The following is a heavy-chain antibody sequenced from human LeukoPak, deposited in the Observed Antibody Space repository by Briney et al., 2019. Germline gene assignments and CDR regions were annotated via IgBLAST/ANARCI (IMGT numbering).Heavy chain of an antibody. CDR1: GGSVSSYS. J-gene: IGHJ4*02. V-gene: IGHV4-59*02. CDR2: IFYSGST. D-gene: IGHD6-13*01. Sequence: SETLSLTCTVSGGSVSSYSWSRIRQPPGKGLEWIGYIFYSGSTNYNPSLKSRVTISVDTSKNQFSLKLSSVTAAETAVYYCARDRSSWAVLDYWGQGTLVTVSS. CDR3: ARDRSSWAVLDY.